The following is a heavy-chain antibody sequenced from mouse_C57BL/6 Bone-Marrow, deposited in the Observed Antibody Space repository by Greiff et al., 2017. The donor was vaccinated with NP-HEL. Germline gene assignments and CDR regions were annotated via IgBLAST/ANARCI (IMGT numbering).Heavy chain of an antibody. D-gene: IGHD2-4*01. J-gene: IGHJ3*01. CDR3: ASYDYDGVAY. V-gene: IGHV2-6*01. CDR1: GFSLTSYG. Sequence: QVQLQQSGPGLVAPSQSLSITCTVSGFSLTSYGVDWVRQSPGKGLEWLGVIWGVGSTNYNSALKSRLSISKDNSKSQVFLKMNSLQTDDTAMYYCASYDYDGVAYWGQGTLVTVSA. CDR2: IWGVGST.